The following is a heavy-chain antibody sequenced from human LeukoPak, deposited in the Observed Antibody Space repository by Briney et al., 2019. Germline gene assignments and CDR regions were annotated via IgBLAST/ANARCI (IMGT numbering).Heavy chain of an antibody. Sequence: SQTLSLTCTVSGGSICSGDYYWSWIRQPPGKGLEWIAYMYYSGSTYYNPSLKSRVTMSADTSKNQLSLKLSYVTAADTAVYYCARPYYYDSRIDPWGQGILVTVSS. V-gene: IGHV4-30-4*01. D-gene: IGHD3-22*01. CDR3: ARPYYYDSRIDP. CDR2: MYYSGST. CDR1: GGSICSGDYY. J-gene: IGHJ5*02.